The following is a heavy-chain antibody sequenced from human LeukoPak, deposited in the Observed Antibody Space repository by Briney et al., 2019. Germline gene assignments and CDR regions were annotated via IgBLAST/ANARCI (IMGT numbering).Heavy chain of an antibody. CDR3: ASAHYYDSSRVDY. V-gene: IGHV3-21*01. CDR1: GFTFSSYS. Sequence: PGGSLRLSCAASGFTFSSYSMNWVRQAPGKGLEWVSSISSSSSYIYYADSVKGRFTISRDNAKNSLYLQMNSLRAEDTAVYYCASAHYYDSSRVDYWGQGTLVTVSS. D-gene: IGHD3-22*01. J-gene: IGHJ4*02. CDR2: ISSSSSYI.